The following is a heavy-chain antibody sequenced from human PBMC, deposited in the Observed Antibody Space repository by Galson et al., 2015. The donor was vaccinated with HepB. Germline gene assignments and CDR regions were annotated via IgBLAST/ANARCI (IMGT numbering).Heavy chain of an antibody. CDR3: ARELFDFWSGYGSNWFDP. V-gene: IGHV1-18*01. D-gene: IGHD3-3*01. CDR2: ISAYNGNT. Sequence: SVKVSCKASGYTFTSYGISWVRQAPGQGLEWMGWISAYNGNTNYAQKLQGRVTMTTDTSTSTAYMELRSLRSDDTAVYYCARELFDFWSGYGSNWFDPWGQGTLVTVSS. CDR1: GYTFTSYG. J-gene: IGHJ5*02.